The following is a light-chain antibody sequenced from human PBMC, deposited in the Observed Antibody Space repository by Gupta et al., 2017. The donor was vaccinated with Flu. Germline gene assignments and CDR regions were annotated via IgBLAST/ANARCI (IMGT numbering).Light chain of an antibody. CDR2: EVS. J-gene: IGLJ1*01. V-gene: IGLV2-14*01. Sequence: QSALTQPVSVSGSPGQSVTISCTGTSSDVGGYDYVSWYQQHPGKAPKLMIYEVSKRPPGVSNRFSASKSGKTASLTISGRQAEDEADYYCSSYSGTNTRVFGTGTKVTVL. CDR1: SSDVGGYDY. CDR3: SSYSGTNTRV.